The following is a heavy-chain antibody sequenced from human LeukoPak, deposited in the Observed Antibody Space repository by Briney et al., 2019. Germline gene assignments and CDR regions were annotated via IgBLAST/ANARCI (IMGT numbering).Heavy chain of an antibody. CDR1: GSSISSNY. V-gene: IGHV4-59*08. CDR2: IYYTGST. D-gene: IGHD3-16*01. Sequence: SETLSLTCTISGSSISSNYWSWIRQPPGKGLEWIGYIYYTGSTNYSPSLKSRVTISVDTSKNQFSLKLSSVTAADTAVYYCAGSYAYPYYFDYWGQGTLVTVSS. J-gene: IGHJ4*02. CDR3: AGSYAYPYYFDY.